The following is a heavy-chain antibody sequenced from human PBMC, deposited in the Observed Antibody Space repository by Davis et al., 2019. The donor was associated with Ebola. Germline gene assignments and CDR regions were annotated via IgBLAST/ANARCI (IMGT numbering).Heavy chain of an antibody. CDR2: IYYSGST. CDR3: ARSKTRGGWGLFDP. J-gene: IGHJ5*02. V-gene: IGHV4-30-4*01. D-gene: IGHD6-19*01. Sequence: MPSETLSLTCTVSGGSISSGDYYWSWIRQPPGKGLEWIGYIYYSGSTYYNPSLKSRVTISVDTSKNQFSLKLSSVTAADTAVYYCARSKTRGGWGLFDPWGQGTLVTVST. CDR1: GGSISSGDYY.